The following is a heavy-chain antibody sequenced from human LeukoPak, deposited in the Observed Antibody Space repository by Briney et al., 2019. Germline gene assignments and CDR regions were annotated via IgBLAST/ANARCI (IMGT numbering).Heavy chain of an antibody. J-gene: IGHJ4*02. CDR1: GESISGFY. CDR2: IYYSGST. Sequence: SETLSLTCTVSGESISGFYWTWIRQPPGKGLEWIGYIYYSGSTNYNPSLKNRVTISVDTSKNQFSLKLSSVTAADTAVYYCARGVVIAPQTFDYWGQGTLVAVSS. D-gene: IGHD2-21*01. V-gene: IGHV4-59*01. CDR3: ARGVVIAPQTFDY.